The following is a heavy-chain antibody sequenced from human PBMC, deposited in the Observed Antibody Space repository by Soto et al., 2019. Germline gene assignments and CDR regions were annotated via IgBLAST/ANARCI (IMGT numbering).Heavy chain of an antibody. CDR2: IKQDGSEK. CDR3: ARSAFGGVIADY. Sequence: EVQLVESGGGLVQPGGSLRLSCAASGFTFSSYRMSWVRQAPGKGLEWVANIKQDGSEKYYVDSVKGRFTISRDNAKNSLYLQMNSLRADDTAVYYCARSAFGGVIADYWGQGTLVTVSS. V-gene: IGHV3-7*03. CDR1: GFTFSSYR. J-gene: IGHJ4*02. D-gene: IGHD3-16*02.